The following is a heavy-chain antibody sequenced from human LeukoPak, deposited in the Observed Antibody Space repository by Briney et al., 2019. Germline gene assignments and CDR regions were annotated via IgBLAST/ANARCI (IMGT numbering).Heavy chain of an antibody. D-gene: IGHD3-22*01. CDR2: IYPGDSDT. CDR3: ARPDCSGSGCKLLPF. J-gene: IGHJ4*02. V-gene: IGHV5-51*01. Sequence: GESLKISCKGSGYSFTSYWIGWVRQMPGKGLEWIGIIYPGDSDTRYSPSFQGQVTISADKSIGTAYLQWSSLTASDSGIYYCARPDCSGSGCKLLPFWGQGTLVTVSS. CDR1: GYSFTSYW.